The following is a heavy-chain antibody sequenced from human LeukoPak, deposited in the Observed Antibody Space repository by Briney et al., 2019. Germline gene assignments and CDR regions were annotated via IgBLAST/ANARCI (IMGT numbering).Heavy chain of an antibody. D-gene: IGHD6-13*01. CDR1: GYSFSSYW. Sequence: GESLKISCNGSGYSFSSYWIAWVRQMPGKGLEWMGILYPGDSDTRYSPSFQGQVTISADRSITTAYLQWSSLKASDTAMYYCARLYLPYTSAWYGSAFEIWGQGTMVTVSS. V-gene: IGHV5-51*01. CDR2: LYPGDSDT. CDR3: ARLYLPYTSAWYGSAFEI. J-gene: IGHJ3*02.